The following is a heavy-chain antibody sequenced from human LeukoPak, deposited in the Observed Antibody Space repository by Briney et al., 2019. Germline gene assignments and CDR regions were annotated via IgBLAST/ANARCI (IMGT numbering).Heavy chain of an antibody. J-gene: IGHJ4*02. CDR3: ARAPGGYCSSTSCPSTLNFDY. Sequence: EASVKVSCKASGYTFTSYGISWVRQAPGQGLEWMGWINPNSGGTNYAQKFQGWVTMTRDTSISTAYMELSRLRSDDTAVYYCARAPGGYCSSTSCPSTLNFDYWGQGTLVTVSS. V-gene: IGHV1-2*04. CDR2: INPNSGGT. D-gene: IGHD2-2*01. CDR1: GYTFTSYG.